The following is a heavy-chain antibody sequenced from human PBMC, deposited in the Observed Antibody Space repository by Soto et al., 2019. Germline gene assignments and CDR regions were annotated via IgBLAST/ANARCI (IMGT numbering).Heavy chain of an antibody. Sequence: QLQLQESGPGLVKPSETLSLTCTVSGGSISSSSYYWGWIRQPPGKGLEWIGSIYYSGSTYYNTSLKSRVTIYVDTSKNQFSLKLSSVPAADTAVYYCARQCIEYSSSDFDYWGQGTLVTVSS. D-gene: IGHD6-6*01. J-gene: IGHJ4*02. CDR3: ARQCIEYSSSDFDY. V-gene: IGHV4-39*01. CDR2: IYYSGST. CDR1: GGSISSSSYY.